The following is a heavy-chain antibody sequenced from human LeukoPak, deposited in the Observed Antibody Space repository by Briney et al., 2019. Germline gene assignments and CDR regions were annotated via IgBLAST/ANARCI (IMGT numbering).Heavy chain of an antibody. CDR3: ARADRLHGGPYLIGP. CDR2: MNPNSGGT. CDR1: GYSFTDYY. V-gene: IGHV1-2*02. Sequence: ASVKVSCKTSGYSFTDYYMHWVGQAAGQGLAWMGWMNPNSGGTSTAQKFQSSVTTTRDTSISTVYMEVSWLTSDDTAIYYCARADRLHGGPYLIGPWGQGTLVTVSS. D-gene: IGHD2-21*01. J-gene: IGHJ5*02.